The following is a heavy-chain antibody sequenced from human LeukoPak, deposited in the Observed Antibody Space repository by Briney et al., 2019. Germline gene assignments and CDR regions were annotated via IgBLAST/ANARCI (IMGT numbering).Heavy chain of an antibody. Sequence: ASVKVSCKASGYTFTSYYIHWVRQAPGQGLEWMGIINPSGGSPTYTQKFQGRVTMTRDTSTSTAYMELSSLRSEDTAVYYCARGYSYVSWFDPWGQGTLVTVSS. CDR3: ARGYSYVSWFDP. D-gene: IGHD5-18*01. CDR2: INPSGGSP. CDR1: GYTFTSYY. J-gene: IGHJ5*02. V-gene: IGHV1-46*01.